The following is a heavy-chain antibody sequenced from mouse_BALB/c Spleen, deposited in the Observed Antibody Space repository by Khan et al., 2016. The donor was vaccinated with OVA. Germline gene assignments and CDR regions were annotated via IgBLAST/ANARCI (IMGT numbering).Heavy chain of an antibody. D-gene: IGHD2-14*01. Sequence: QIQLVQSGPELKKPGETVQISCKASGFTFTNYGMNWVKQAPGKGLKWMGWINTYTGEPTFADDFKGRFAFSLETSASTAYLQINSLKNEDTAKEYCARVGYNGTMDCWGQGTSVTVSS. V-gene: IGHV9-3-1*01. CDR3: ARVGYNGTMDC. CDR1: GFTFTNYG. CDR2: INTYTGEP. J-gene: IGHJ4*01.